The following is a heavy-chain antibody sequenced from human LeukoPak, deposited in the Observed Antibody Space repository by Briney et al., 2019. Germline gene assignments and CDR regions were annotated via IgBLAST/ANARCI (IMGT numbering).Heavy chain of an antibody. Sequence: SETLSLTCTVSGGSISSYYWSWIRQPPGKGLEWIGYIYYSGSTNYNPSLKSRVTISVDTSKNQFSLKLSSATAADTAVYYCAREYYDILTGYYLDAFDIWGQGTMVTVSS. CDR2: IYYSGST. CDR1: GGSISSYY. J-gene: IGHJ3*02. D-gene: IGHD3-9*01. CDR3: AREYYDILTGYYLDAFDI. V-gene: IGHV4-59*01.